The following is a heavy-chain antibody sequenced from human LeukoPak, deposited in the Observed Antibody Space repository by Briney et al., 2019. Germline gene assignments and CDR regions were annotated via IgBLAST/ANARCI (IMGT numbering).Heavy chain of an antibody. CDR3: ATTPYYYDSSGYYSDAFDI. V-gene: IGHV4-39*01. J-gene: IGHJ3*02. CDR2: IYYSGST. D-gene: IGHD3-22*01. CDR1: GGSISSSSYY. Sequence: PSETLSLTCTVSGGSISSSSYYWGWIRQPPGKGLEWIGSIYYSGSTYYNPSLKSRVTISVDTSKNQFSLKLSSVTAADTAVYYCATTPYYYDSSGYYSDAFDIWGQGTMVIVSS.